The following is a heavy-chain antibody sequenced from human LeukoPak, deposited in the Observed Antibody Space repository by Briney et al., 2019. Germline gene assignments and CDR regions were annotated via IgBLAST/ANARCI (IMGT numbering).Heavy chain of an antibody. CDR2: IYSGGST. Sequence: TGGSLRLSCAASGFTVSSNYMSWVRQAPGKGLEWVSVIYSGGSTYYADSVKGRSTISRHNSKNTLYLQMNSLRAEDTAVYYCARDVLTVTDAFDIWGQGTMVTVSS. D-gene: IGHD4-17*01. CDR1: GFTVSSNY. J-gene: IGHJ3*02. CDR3: ARDVLTVTDAFDI. V-gene: IGHV3-53*04.